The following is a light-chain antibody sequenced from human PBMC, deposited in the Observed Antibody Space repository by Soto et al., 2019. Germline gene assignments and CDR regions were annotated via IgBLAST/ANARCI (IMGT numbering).Light chain of an antibody. J-gene: IGKJ1*01. CDR2: KAS. Sequence: DVQSSQSPSTLSGSVGDRVTITCPARQTSSSYLAWYQQTPGKAPKLLIYKASTLKSGVPSRFSGSGSGTEFTLTISSLQPDDFAAYYCQHYNSYSGAFGQGTKVDI. CDR3: QHYNSYSGA. CDR1: QTSSSY. V-gene: IGKV1-5*03.